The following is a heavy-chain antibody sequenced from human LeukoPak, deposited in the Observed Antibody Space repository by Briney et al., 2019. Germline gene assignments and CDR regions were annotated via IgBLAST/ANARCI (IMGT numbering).Heavy chain of an antibody. CDR3: ARGALLRYFDWLLPDNWFDP. Sequence: SETLSLTCAVYGGSFSGYYWSWIRQPPGKGLEWIGGINHSGSTNYNPSLKSRVTISVDTSKNQFSLKLSSVTAADTAVYYCARGALLRYFDWLLPDNWFDPWGQGTLVTVSS. CDR1: GGSFSGYY. D-gene: IGHD3-9*01. J-gene: IGHJ5*02. CDR2: INHSGST. V-gene: IGHV4-34*01.